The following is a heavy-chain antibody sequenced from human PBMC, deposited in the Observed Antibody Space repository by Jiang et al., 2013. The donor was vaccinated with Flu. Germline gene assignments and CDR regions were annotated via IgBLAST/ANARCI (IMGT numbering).Heavy chain of an antibody. CDR1: GFTFSSYW. Sequence: QLLESGGGLVQPGGSLRLSCAASGFTFSSYWMSWVRQAPGKGLEWVANIKQDGSEKYYVDSVKGRFTISRDNAKNSLYLQMNSLRAEDTAVYYCARQHEMTTVVTAFDIWGQGTMVTVSS. V-gene: IGHV3-7*03. D-gene: IGHD4-23*01. CDR3: ARQHEMTTVVTAFDI. CDR2: IKQDGSEK. J-gene: IGHJ3*02.